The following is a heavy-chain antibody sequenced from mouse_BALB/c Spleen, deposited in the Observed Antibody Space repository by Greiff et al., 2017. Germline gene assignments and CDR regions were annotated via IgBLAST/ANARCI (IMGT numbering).Heavy chain of an antibody. CDR1: GYTFTSYW. J-gene: IGHJ1*01. Sequence: VQLQQSGPELVRPGASVKLSCKASGYTFTSYWMHWVQQRPGQGLEWIGMIDPSNSETRLNQKFKDKATLNVDKSSNTAYMQLSSLTTEDSAVYYCGRNYYGVYWYFDVWGAGTTVTVSS. V-gene: IGHV1-69*02. CDR2: IDPSNSET. CDR3: GRNYYGVYWYFDV. D-gene: IGHD1-2*01.